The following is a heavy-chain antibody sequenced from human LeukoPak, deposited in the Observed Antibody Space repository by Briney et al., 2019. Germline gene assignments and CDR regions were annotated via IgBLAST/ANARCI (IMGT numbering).Heavy chain of an antibody. V-gene: IGHV4-59*01. CDR2: IYYSGST. CDR3: ARVEYSSSFDY. Sequence: TSETLSLTCPVSGGSISSYYWSWIRQPPGKGLEWIGYIYYSGSTNYNPSLKSRVTISVDTSKNQFSLKLSSVTAADTAVYYCARVEYSSSFDYWGQGTLVTVSS. D-gene: IGHD6-6*01. J-gene: IGHJ4*02. CDR1: GGSISSYY.